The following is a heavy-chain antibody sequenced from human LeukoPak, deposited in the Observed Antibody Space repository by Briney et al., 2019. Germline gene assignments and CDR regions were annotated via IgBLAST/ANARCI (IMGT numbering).Heavy chain of an antibody. Sequence: PGGSLRLSCAASGFSFGNYFMHWVRQAPGKGLIWVSRINPDGTTIYYADSVKGRFTISRDNAGSSLYLEMNSLSVEDTALYYCTRGLSGTHNGFDLWGQGTLVTVSS. V-gene: IGHV3-74*01. J-gene: IGHJ3*01. CDR2: INPDGTTI. CDR3: TRGLSGTHNGFDL. D-gene: IGHD1-26*01. CDR1: GFSFGNYF.